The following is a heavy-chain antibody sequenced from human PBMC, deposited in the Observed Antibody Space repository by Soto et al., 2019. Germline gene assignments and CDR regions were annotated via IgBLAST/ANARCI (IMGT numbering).Heavy chain of an antibody. D-gene: IGHD3-22*01. CDR1: GGTFSSYA. V-gene: IGHV1-69*13. CDR3: ARTQGYDSSGFYYLIYFDY. J-gene: IGHJ4*02. Sequence: GASVKVSCKASGGTFSSYAISWVRQAPGQGLEWMGGIIPIFGTANYAQKFQGRVTITADESTSTAYMELSSLRSEVTAVYYCARTQGYDSSGFYYLIYFDYWGQGTLVTVSS. CDR2: IIPIFGTA.